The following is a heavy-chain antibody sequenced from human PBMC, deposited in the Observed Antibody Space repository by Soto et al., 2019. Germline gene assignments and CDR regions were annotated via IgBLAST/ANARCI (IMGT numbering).Heavy chain of an antibody. CDR2: IWYDGSNK. D-gene: IGHD3-10*01. J-gene: IGHJ4*02. CDR3: ARDSSGFDY. V-gene: IGHV3-33*01. Sequence: QVQLVESGGGVVQPGRSLRLSCAASGFTFSSYGMHWVRQAPGKGLEWVAVIWYDGSNKYYADFVKGRFTISRDNSKNTLYLQMNSLRAEDTAVYYCARDSSGFDYWGQGTLVTVSS. CDR1: GFTFSSYG.